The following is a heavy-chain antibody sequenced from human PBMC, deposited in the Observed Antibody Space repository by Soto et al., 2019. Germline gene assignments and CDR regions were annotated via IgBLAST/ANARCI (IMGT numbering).Heavy chain of an antibody. J-gene: IGHJ6*02. D-gene: IGHD3-10*01. Sequence: QEQLVQAGAEVKKPGSSVRSSCRASGGTFSNDAVSWVRQAPGQGLQWMGGIIPIFGTTHYAQKFQGRVTITADESTATAYMELRSVTSEDTAVYYCATGLRTGNYGMDVWGQGTAVTVSS. CDR1: GGTFSNDA. CDR2: IIPIFGTT. V-gene: IGHV1-69*01. CDR3: ATGLRTGNYGMDV.